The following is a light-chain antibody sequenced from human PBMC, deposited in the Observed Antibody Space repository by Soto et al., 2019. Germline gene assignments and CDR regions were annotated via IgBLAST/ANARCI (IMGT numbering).Light chain of an antibody. CDR2: GVS. V-gene: IGKV1-39*01. J-gene: IGKJ4*01. CDR1: QGISHY. CDR3: QQSYDAQFT. Sequence: DIQLTQSPSSLSASVGDEVTITCRASQGISHYLTWYQQKPGRAPTLLIYGVSTLQSGVPSRFSGGGSGTDFTLTSSNLQLEDFATSYCQQSYDAQFTFGGGTRVEIK.